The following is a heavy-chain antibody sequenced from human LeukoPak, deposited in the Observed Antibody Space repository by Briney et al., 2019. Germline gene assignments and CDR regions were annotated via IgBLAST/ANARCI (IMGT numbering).Heavy chain of an antibody. J-gene: IGHJ4*02. CDR2: ISGSGGST. Sequence: GGSLRLSCAASGFTFSNYAMSWVRQAPGKGLEWVSTISGSGGSTYYADSVKGRFTISRDNSKNTLYLQMNSLRAEDTAVYHCANSEPMVRGVNPDYWGQGTLVTVSS. D-gene: IGHD3-10*01. CDR3: ANSEPMVRGVNPDY. CDR1: GFTFSNYA. V-gene: IGHV3-23*01.